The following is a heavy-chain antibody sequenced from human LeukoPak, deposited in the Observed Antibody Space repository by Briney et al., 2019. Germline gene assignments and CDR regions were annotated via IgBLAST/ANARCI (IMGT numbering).Heavy chain of an antibody. CDR1: GYTFTTYG. CDR3: ARGRGSGHKENWFDP. V-gene: IGHV1-8*01. D-gene: IGHD6-19*01. Sequence: GVSVKVSCKASGYTFTTYGINWVRQATGQGLEWMGWMNPNSGNTGYAQKCQGRVTMTRNTSITTAYMELSSLRSEDTAVYYCARGRGSGHKENWFDPWGQGTLVTVSS. CDR2: MNPNSGNT. J-gene: IGHJ5*02.